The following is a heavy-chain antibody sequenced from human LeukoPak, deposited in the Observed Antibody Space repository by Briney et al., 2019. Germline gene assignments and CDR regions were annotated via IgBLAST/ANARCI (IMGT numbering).Heavy chain of an antibody. Sequence: QPGGSLRLSCAASGFTFSSCAMSWVRQAPGKGLEWVSAISGSGGSTYYADSVKGRFTISRDNSKNTLYLQMNSLRAEDTAVYYCAKDSGWVIATYYFDHWGQGTLVTVSS. V-gene: IGHV3-23*01. CDR1: GFTFSSCA. CDR3: AKDSGWVIATYYFDH. D-gene: IGHD2-21*01. CDR2: ISGSGGST. J-gene: IGHJ4*02.